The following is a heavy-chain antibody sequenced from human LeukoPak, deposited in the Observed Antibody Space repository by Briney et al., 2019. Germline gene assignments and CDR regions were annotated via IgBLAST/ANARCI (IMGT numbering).Heavy chain of an antibody. Sequence: SSETLSLTCTVSGGSISGYLWTWVRQPPGKGLEWIGYIYYSGSTNYNPSLKSRVTISVDTSKNQFSLKLSSVTAADTAVYYCARAPPSGSRYDIWGQGTMVTVSS. CDR2: IYYSGST. CDR1: GGSISGYL. V-gene: IGHV4-59*01. J-gene: IGHJ3*02. D-gene: IGHD1-26*01. CDR3: ARAPPSGSRYDI.